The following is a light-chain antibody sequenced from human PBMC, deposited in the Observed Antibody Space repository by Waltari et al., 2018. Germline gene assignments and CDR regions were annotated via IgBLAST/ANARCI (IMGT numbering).Light chain of an antibody. V-gene: IGKV1-39*01. CDR3: QQTYRAPLI. CDR1: QNIRND. CDR2: TAS. Sequence: DIQLTQSPSSLSASVGDRATITCRASQNIRNDLNWYQHKPGKAPKLLIYTASTLQTGVPSRFSAIGSGSDFTLTINDLQPDDFATYYCQQTYRAPLIFGGGTKVEIE. J-gene: IGKJ4*01.